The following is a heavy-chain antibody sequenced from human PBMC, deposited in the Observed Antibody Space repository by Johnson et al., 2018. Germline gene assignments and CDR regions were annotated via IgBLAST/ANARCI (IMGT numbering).Heavy chain of an antibody. Sequence: QVQLVQSGGGVAQPGRSLRLSCAASGFTFSSFDMHWVRQAPGKGLEWVAVISYDGSKKYYADSVKGRFTISRDNSKNTLYLQMNSMRAEDTAVYYCARLPADYFYMDVWGKGTTVTVSS. V-gene: IGHV3-30*03. CDR1: GFTFSSFD. J-gene: IGHJ6*03. CDR2: ISYDGSKK. CDR3: ARLPADYFYMDV.